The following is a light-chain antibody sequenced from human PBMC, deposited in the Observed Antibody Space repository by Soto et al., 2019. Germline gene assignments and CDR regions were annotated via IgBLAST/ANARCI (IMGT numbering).Light chain of an antibody. CDR2: RAS. V-gene: IGKV3-15*01. J-gene: IGKJ1*01. CDR3: QQYNNLPRT. Sequence: EIVMTQSPATLSVSPGERATLSCRASQSVSSNLALYQQKPGQAHMLLIYRASTRATGIPARFSGIGSGTEFTLTISSLQSEDFAVYYCQQYNNLPRTFGQGTKVEIK. CDR1: QSVSSN.